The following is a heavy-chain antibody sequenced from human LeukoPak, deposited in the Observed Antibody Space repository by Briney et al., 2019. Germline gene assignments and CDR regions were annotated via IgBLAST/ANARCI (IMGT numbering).Heavy chain of an antibody. CDR1: GFTFSSYW. Sequence: PGGSLRLSCAASGFTFSSYWMSWVRQAPGKGLEWVASIKEDGSEKYYVDSVKGRFTISRDNARNSLYLQMNSLRAEDTAVYYCARGYCSSTICFAAVFDNWGQGTLVTVSS. J-gene: IGHJ4*02. D-gene: IGHD2-2*01. CDR3: ARGYCSSTICFAAVFDN. CDR2: IKEDGSEK. V-gene: IGHV3-7*01.